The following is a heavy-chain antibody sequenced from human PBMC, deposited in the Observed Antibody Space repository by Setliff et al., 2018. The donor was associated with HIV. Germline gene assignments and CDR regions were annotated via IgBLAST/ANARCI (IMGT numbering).Heavy chain of an antibody. Sequence: PSETLSLTCTVSDDPINSFYWSWIRQPPGKGLEWIGYIYTSGSTNYNPSLEGRVTISVDTSKNQFSLKLSSVTAADTAVYYCAREWSYGAFDTFDVWGQGTMVTVSS. CDR3: AREWSYGAFDTFDV. V-gene: IGHV4-4*09. D-gene: IGHD5-18*01. CDR2: IYTSGST. CDR1: DDPINSFY. J-gene: IGHJ3*01.